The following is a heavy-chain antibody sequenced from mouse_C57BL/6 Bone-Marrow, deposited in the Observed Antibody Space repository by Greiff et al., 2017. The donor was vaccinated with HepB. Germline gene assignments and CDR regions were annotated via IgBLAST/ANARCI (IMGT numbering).Heavy chain of an antibody. Sequence: QVQLQQPGAELVMPGASVKLSCKASGYTFTSYWMHWVKQRPGQGLEWIGEIAPSDSYTNYNQKFKGKSTLTVDKSSSTAYMQLSSLTSEDSAVYYCARTSVHYYGSSYLYYFDYWGQGTTLTVSS. CDR3: ARTSVHYYGSSYLYYFDY. V-gene: IGHV1-69*01. J-gene: IGHJ2*01. CDR2: IAPSDSYT. D-gene: IGHD1-1*01. CDR1: GYTFTSYW.